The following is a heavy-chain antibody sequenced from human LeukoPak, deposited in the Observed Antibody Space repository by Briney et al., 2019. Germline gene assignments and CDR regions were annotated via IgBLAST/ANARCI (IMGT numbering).Heavy chain of an antibody. Sequence: PSDTLSLTCTVSGGSISSYYWSWIRQPAGKGLEWIGRIYTSGSTNYNPSLKSRVTMSVDTSKNQFSLKLSSVTAADTAVYYCARGTGNYYYYYMDVWGKGTTVTVSS. V-gene: IGHV4-4*07. CDR3: ARGTGNYYYYYMDV. CDR1: GGSISSYY. J-gene: IGHJ6*03. D-gene: IGHD3-10*01. CDR2: IYTSGST.